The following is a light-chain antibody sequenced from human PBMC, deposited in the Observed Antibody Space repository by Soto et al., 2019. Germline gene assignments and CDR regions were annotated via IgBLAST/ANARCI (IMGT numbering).Light chain of an antibody. CDR3: QQYNSYPYT. CDR1: QFMSVW. Sequence: DIQMTQSPSTLSASVGDRVTITCRASQFMSVWLAWYQQKPGTAPKLLIYKASSLESGVPTRFSGSGSGTEFTLTISSLQPDDSATYYCQQYNSYPYTFGQGTKLEIK. V-gene: IGKV1-5*03. J-gene: IGKJ2*01. CDR2: KAS.